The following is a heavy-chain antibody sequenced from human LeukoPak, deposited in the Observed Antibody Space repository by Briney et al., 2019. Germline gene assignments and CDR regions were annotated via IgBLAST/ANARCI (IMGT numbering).Heavy chain of an antibody. CDR2: INHSGST. V-gene: IGHV4-34*01. CDR3: ARSPELTWSLAF. CDR1: GGSFSGYF. D-gene: IGHD1-14*01. J-gene: IGHJ4*02. Sequence: KPSQTLSLTCAVYGGSFSGYFWSWIRQPPGKGLEWIGEINHSGSTSYSPSLKSRVTISVDTSKNHFSLKLSSVTAADTAVYYCARSPELTWSLAFWGQGTLVTVSS.